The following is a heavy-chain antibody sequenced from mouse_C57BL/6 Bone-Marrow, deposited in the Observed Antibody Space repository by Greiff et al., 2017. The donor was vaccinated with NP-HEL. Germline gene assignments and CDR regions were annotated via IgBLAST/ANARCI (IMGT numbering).Heavy chain of an antibody. V-gene: IGHV1-9*01. J-gene: IGHJ1*03. CDR2: ILPGSGST. CDR3: ARPDLLWLRRDWYFDV. D-gene: IGHD2-2*01. CDR1: GYTFTGYW. Sequence: VKLQQSGAELMKPGASVKLSCKATGYTFTGYWIEWVKQRPGHGLEWIGEILPGSGSTNYNEKFKGKATFTADTSSNTAYMQLSSLTTEDSAIYYCARPDLLWLRRDWYFDVWGTGTTVTGSS.